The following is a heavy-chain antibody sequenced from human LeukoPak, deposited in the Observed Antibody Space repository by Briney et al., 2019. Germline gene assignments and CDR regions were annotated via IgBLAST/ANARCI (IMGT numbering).Heavy chain of an antibody. Sequence: TSETLSLTCTVSGDSINSYYWTWIRQPPGKGLEWIGYIYYSGSTKYNPSLKSRVTISVDTSENQFSLRLSSVAAADTAVYYCAREDTGYVQHPVNAFDIWGQGTMVTVSS. CDR3: AREDTGYVQHPVNAFDI. D-gene: IGHD5-18*01. J-gene: IGHJ3*02. CDR1: GDSINSYY. V-gene: IGHV4-59*01. CDR2: IYYSGST.